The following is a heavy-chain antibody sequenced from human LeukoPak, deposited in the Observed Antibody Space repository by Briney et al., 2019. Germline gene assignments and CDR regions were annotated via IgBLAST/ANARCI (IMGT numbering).Heavy chain of an antibody. D-gene: IGHD6-13*01. CDR1: GFSLSTSGMC. Sequence: SGPTLVNPTQTLTLTCTFSGFSLSTSGMCVSWIRQPPGKALEWLARIDWDDDKYYSTSLKTRLTISKDTSKNQVVLTMTNMDPVDTATYYCARILAAAGMLDYWGQGTLVTVSS. V-gene: IGHV2-70*11. J-gene: IGHJ4*02. CDR3: ARILAAAGMLDY. CDR2: IDWDDDK.